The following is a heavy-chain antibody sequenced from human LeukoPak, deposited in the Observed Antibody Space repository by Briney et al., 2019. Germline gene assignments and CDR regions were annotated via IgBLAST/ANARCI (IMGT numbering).Heavy chain of an antibody. J-gene: IGHJ3*02. V-gene: IGHV3-48*04. CDR1: GFTFSDYI. Sequence: PGGSLRLSCAASGFTFSDYIINWVRQAPGKGLEWISYISSSGGTIYYADSVKGRFTISRDNAKNSLYLQMNSLRAEDTAVYYCARGRNAFDIWGQGTMVTVSS. CDR2: ISSSGGTI. CDR3: ARGRNAFDI.